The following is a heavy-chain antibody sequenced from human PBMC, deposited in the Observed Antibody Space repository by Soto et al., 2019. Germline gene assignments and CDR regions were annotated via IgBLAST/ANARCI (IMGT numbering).Heavy chain of an antibody. V-gene: IGHV1-18*04. CDR2: ISAYNGNT. CDR1: GYTFTSYG. J-gene: IGHJ3*02. D-gene: IGHD3-22*01. CDR3: ARWGYYFDSSGFYHDAFDI. Sequence: QVQLVQSGAEVKKPGASVKVSCKASGYTFTSYGISWVRQAPGQGLEWMGWISAYNGNTNYAQNLQGRVTMTTDTSTSTAYMELRSLRSDDTAIYYCARWGYYFDSSGFYHDAFDIWGQGTMVTVSS.